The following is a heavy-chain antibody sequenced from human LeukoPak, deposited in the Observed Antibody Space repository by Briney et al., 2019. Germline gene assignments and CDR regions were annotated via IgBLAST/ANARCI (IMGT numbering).Heavy chain of an antibody. CDR1: GFTFSSYA. CDR3: ARDRLSYGSGSYYLFDP. CDR2: ISYDGSNK. J-gene: IGHJ5*02. V-gene: IGHV3-30-3*01. Sequence: GGSLRLSCAASGFTFSSYAMHWVRQAPGKGLEWVAVISYDGSNKYYADSVKGRFTISRDNSKNTLYLQMNSLRAEDTAVYYCARDRLSYGSGSYYLFDPWGQGTLVTVSS. D-gene: IGHD3-10*01.